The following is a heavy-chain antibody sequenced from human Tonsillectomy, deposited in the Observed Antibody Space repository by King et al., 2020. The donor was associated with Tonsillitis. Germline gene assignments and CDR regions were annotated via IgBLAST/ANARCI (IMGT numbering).Heavy chain of an antibody. V-gene: IGHV3-9*01. CDR3: ANDTAGEFLGIFEY. Sequence: VQLVESGGGLVQPGRSLRLSCAASGFTFDDYAMHWVRQAPGKGLEWVSGISWNSGSRGYADSVRGRFTISRDNAKNSLYLQVNSLRPEDTALYYCANDTAGEFLGIFEYSGLRTLVTVAP. CDR1: GFTFDDYA. CDR2: ISWNSGSR. J-gene: IGHJ4*02.